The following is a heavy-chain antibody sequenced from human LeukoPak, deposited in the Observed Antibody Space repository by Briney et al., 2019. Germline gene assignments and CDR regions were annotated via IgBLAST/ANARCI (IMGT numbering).Heavy chain of an antibody. J-gene: IGHJ6*02. CDR3: ARSYEGEYQLPLSDV. CDR1: GGTFSSYA. D-gene: IGHD2-2*01. Sequence: SVNVSCKASGGTFSSYAISWVRQAPGQGLEWMGGIIPIFGTANYAQKFQGRVTITADESTSTAYMELSSLRSEDTAVYYCARSYEGEYQLPLSDVWGQGTTVTVSS. V-gene: IGHV1-69*13. CDR2: IIPIFGTA.